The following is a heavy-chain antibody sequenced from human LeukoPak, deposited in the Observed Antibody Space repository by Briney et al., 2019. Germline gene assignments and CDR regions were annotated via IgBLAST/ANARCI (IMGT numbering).Heavy chain of an antibody. V-gene: IGHV3-74*01. CDR1: GFTSSSYW. D-gene: IGHD3-22*01. J-gene: IGHJ4*02. CDR2: ISGDGTAR. Sequence: GGSLRLSCAASGFTSSSYWMHWVRQVPGKGLVWVSRISGDGTARNYADSVKGRFTISRDDAKNTVDLQMNSLRGEDTAVYYCAKESGYYLDYFDYWGQGTLVTVSS. CDR3: AKESGYYLDYFDY.